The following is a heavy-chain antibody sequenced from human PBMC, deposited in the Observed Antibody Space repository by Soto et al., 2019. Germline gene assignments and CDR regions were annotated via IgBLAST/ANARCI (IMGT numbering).Heavy chain of an antibody. V-gene: IGHV4-34*01. D-gene: IGHD6-19*01. CDR2: INHSGST. CDR3: ARGRRGLVQL. Sequence: SGTLSLTCAVYGFSFSGYYLNWIRQPPGKGLEWIGEINHSGSTNYNPSLKSRVTISVDTSKNQFSLKLSSVTAADTAVYYCARGRRGLVQLWGQGTLVTVSS. CDR1: GFSFSGYY. J-gene: IGHJ4*02.